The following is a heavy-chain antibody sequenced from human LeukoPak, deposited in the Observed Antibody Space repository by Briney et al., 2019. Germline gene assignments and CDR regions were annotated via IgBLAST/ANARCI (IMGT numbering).Heavy chain of an antibody. CDR1: GFTFSSYW. V-gene: IGHV3-7*01. CDR3: ARVSGSFGRNDAFDI. D-gene: IGHD1-26*01. J-gene: IGHJ3*02. Sequence: PGGSLRLSCAASGFTFSSYWMSWVRQAPGKGLEWVANIKQDGSEKYYVDSVKGRFTISRDNAKNSLYLQMNRLRAEDTAVYYCARVSGSFGRNDAFDIWGQGTMVTVSS. CDR2: IKQDGSEK.